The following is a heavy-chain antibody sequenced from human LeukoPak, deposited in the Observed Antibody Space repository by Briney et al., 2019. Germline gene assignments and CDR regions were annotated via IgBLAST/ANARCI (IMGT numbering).Heavy chain of an antibody. Sequence: GGSLRLSCVGAGFPFSDFHMSWIRQAPGKGLEWVANINQGGSDKYYVDSVKGRFTISRDNANNLLYLQMNSLRGEDTAVYYCTRERSRAEDDWGQGTLVTVSS. J-gene: IGHJ4*02. CDR3: TRERSRAEDD. CDR1: GFPFSDFH. V-gene: IGHV3-7*01. D-gene: IGHD1-14*01. CDR2: INQGGSDK.